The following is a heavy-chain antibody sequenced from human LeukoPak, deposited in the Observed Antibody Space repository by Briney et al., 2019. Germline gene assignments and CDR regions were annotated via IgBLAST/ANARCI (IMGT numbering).Heavy chain of an antibody. J-gene: IGHJ4*02. CDR2: IKSKTDGGTT. V-gene: IGHV3-15*01. Sequence: GGSLRLSCAASGFTFSNAWMSWVRQAPGKGLEWVGRIKSKTDGGTTDYAAPVKGRFTISRDDSKNTLDLQMNSLKTEDTAVYYCTTGLRYSSGWYDGYWGQGTLVTVSS. D-gene: IGHD6-19*01. CDR3: TTGLRYSSGWYDGY. CDR1: GFTFSNAW.